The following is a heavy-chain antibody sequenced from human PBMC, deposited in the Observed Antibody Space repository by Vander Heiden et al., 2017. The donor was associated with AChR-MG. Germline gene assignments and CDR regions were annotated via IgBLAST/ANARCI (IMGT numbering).Heavy chain of an antibody. CDR3: ARDPLYHYYDSSGYRTNWFDP. J-gene: IGHJ5*02. CDR2: IYTSGST. Sequence: QVQLQESGPGLVKPSETLSLTCTVSGGSISSYYWSWIRQPAGKGLEWIGRIYTSGSTNYNPSLKSRVTMSVDTSKNQFSLKLSSVTAADTAVYYCARDPLYHYYDSSGYRTNWFDPWGQGTLVTVSS. CDR1: GGSISSYY. V-gene: IGHV4-4*07. D-gene: IGHD3-22*01.